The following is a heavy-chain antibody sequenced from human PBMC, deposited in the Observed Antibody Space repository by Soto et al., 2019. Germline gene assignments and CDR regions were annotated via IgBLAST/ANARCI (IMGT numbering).Heavy chain of an antibody. D-gene: IGHD3-22*01. CDR2: INPYNTNA. Sequence: GASVKVSCKTSGYRFTDFTLTWVRQAPGQGLEWMGWINPYNTNANYAEEIQGRVTMTTDTSTTTAYMELSSLSSEDTALYYCARVDSSGYLGMYYFDNWGQGTQVTVSS. CDR3: ARVDSSGYLGMYYFDN. V-gene: IGHV1-18*01. CDR1: GYRFTDFT. J-gene: IGHJ4*02.